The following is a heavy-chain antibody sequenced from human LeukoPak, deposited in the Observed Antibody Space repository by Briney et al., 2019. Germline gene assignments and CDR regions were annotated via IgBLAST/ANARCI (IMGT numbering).Heavy chain of an antibody. Sequence: SVKVSCKASGGTFSSYAISWVRQAPGRGLEWMGRIIPIFGTANYAQKFQGRVTITTDESTSTAYMELSSLRSEDTAVYYCARGGNEQAFDYWGQGTLVTVSS. V-gene: IGHV1-69*05. J-gene: IGHJ4*02. CDR2: IIPIFGTA. CDR1: GGTFSSYA. D-gene: IGHD1-1*01. CDR3: ARGGNEQAFDY.